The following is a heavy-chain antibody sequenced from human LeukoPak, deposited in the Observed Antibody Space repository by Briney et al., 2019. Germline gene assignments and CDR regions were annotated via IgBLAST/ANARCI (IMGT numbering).Heavy chain of an antibody. J-gene: IGHJ3*02. CDR1: GFTFSIYS. CDR2: LSHDGSNE. D-gene: IGHD3-10*01. Sequence: GGSLRLSCAASGFTFSIYSMNWVRQAPGKGLEWVAALSHDGSNEFYADSVKGRFTVSRDSYKHSFYLQMNSLRDEDTAVYYCRTELIRGVMTTAFVIWGQGTMVTVSS. V-gene: IGHV3-30*03. CDR3: RTELIRGVMTTAFVI.